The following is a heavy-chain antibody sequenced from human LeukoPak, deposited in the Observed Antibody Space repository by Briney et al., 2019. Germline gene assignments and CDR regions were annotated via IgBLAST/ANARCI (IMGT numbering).Heavy chain of an antibody. D-gene: IGHD2-2*01. CDR2: IYSGGST. CDR1: GFTVSSNY. Sequence: GGSLRLSCAASGFTVSSNYMSWVRQAPGKGLEWVSVIYSGGSTHYADSVKGRFTISRDNSKNTLYLQMNSLRAEDTAVYYCAREAVVVPARPAHFDYWGQGTLVTVSS. J-gene: IGHJ4*02. CDR3: AREAVVVPARPAHFDY. V-gene: IGHV3-53*01.